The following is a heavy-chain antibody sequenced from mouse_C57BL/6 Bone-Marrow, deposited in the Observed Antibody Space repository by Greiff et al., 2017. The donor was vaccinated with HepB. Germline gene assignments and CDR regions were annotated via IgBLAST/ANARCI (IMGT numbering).Heavy chain of an antibody. J-gene: IGHJ2*01. CDR3: ARRGYAYYFDD. CDR1: GYTFTSYW. CDR2: IDPSDSYT. D-gene: IGHD2-10*02. Sequence: VQLQQPGAVLVMPGASVKLSCKASGYTFTSYWMHWVKQRPGQGLEWIGEIDPSDSYTNYNQKFKGKSTLTVDKSSSTAYMQLSSLTSEDSAVYYCARRGYAYYFDDWGQGTTLTVSS. V-gene: IGHV1-69*01.